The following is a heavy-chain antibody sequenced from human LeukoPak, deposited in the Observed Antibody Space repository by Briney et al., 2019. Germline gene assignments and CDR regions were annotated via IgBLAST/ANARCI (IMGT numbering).Heavy chain of an antibody. J-gene: IGHJ4*02. CDR3: AQQLHGY. V-gene: IGHV3-30*04. CDR2: ISYDGSNK. Sequence: GGSLRLSCAASGFTFSSYAMHWVRQAPGKGLEWVAVISYDGSNKYYADSVKGRFTISRDNSKNTLYLQMNSLRAEDTAIYYCAQQLHGYWGQGTLVTVSS. CDR1: GFTFSSYA. D-gene: IGHD4-11*01.